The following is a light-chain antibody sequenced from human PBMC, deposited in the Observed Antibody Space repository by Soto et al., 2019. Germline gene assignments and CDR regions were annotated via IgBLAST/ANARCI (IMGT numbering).Light chain of an antibody. CDR2: DVS. V-gene: IGLV2-14*03. CDR1: SSYVGGYNY. CDR3: SSYRSSSIPVV. Sequence: QSALTQPASVSGSPGQSITISCTGTSSYVGGYNYVSWYQHHPGKAPKLMIYDVSNRASGVSNRFSGSKSGNTASLTISGLQAEDEAGYYCSSYRSSSIPVVFGGGTKLTVL. J-gene: IGLJ2*01.